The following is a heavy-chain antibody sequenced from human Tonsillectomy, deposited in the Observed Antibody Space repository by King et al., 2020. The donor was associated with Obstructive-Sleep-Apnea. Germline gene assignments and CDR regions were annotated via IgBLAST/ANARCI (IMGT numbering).Heavy chain of an antibody. CDR1: GFTFGDYD. V-gene: IGHV3-49*03. Sequence: VQLVQSGGGLVQPGRSLRLSCTASGFTFGDYDMSWFRQAPGKGLEWVGFIIIKAYVGTKEYATSVKVRFTISRDDSNSIAYLQMNGLKTEDKAVYYCTRDRLRYFDWLPFDYWGQGTLVTVSS. CDR3: TRDRLRYFDWLPFDY. J-gene: IGHJ4*02. CDR2: IIIKAYVGTK. D-gene: IGHD3-9*01.